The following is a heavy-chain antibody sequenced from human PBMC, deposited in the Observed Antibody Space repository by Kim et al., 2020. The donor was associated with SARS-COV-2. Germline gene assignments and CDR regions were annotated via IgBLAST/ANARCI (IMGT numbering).Heavy chain of an antibody. CDR2: INGDGTTT. V-gene: IGHV3-74*01. CDR3: ARRCYDSSGYYYFDY. Sequence: GGSLRLSCAGSGFTFINYWMHWVRQVPGKGLVWVSRINGDGTTTSYADSVKGRFTISRDKAKNTLYLQMNSLRAEDTALYYCARRCYDSSGYYYFDYWGQGTLVTVSS. J-gene: IGHJ4*02. CDR1: GFTFINYW. D-gene: IGHD3-22*01.